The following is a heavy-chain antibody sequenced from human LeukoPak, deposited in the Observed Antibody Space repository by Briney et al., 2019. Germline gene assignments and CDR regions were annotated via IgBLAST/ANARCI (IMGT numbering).Heavy chain of an antibody. CDR3: AKGGVVGTRYYFDS. J-gene: IGHJ4*02. Sequence: PGGSLRLSCAASGFTFSSYSMNWVRQAPGKGLEWVSSISSSSYIYYADSVKGRFTISRDNAKNSLYLQMNSLRAEDTAVYYCAKGGVVGTRYYFDSWGQGTLVTVSS. V-gene: IGHV3-21*01. CDR2: ISSSSYI. D-gene: IGHD2-15*01. CDR1: GFTFSSYS.